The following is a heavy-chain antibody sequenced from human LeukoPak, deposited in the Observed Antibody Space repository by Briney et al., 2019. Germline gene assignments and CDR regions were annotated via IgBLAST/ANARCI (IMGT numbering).Heavy chain of an antibody. J-gene: IGHJ4*02. CDR3: ARDASPLSGSYSQDY. D-gene: IGHD1-26*01. V-gene: IGHV3-66*01. CDR2: IYSGGNT. CDR1: GLTFSRDW. Sequence: GGSLRLSCEGFGLTFSRDWMSWVRQAPGKGLEWVSVIYSGGNTYYADSVKGRFTISRDNSKNTLYLQMNSLRAEDTAVYYCARDASPLSGSYSQDYWGQGTLVTVSS.